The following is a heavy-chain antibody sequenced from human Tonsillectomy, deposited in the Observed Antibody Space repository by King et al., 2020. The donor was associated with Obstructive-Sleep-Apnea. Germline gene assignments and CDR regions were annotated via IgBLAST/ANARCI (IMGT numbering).Heavy chain of an antibody. CDR1: GFTFSTYW. J-gene: IGHJ4*02. V-gene: IGHV3-7*01. D-gene: IGHD3-10*01. Sequence: VQLVESGGGLVQPGGSLRLSCAASGFTFSTYWMTWVRQAPGKGLEWVANIKPDGSEKSYVDSVKGRFTISRANAKNSLYLQMNSLRAEDTAVYYCARAVVWFGELSYWGQRTLVTVCS. CDR3: ARAVVWFGELSY. CDR2: IKPDGSEK.